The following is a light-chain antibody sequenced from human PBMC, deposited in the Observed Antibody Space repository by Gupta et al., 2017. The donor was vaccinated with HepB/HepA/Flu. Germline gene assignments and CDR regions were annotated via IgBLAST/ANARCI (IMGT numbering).Light chain of an antibody. CDR1: SSNIGAGFD. Sequence: QSVLTQPPSVSGAPGQRVTISCTGSSSNIGAGFDVQWYQQMPGTAPKLLIFDTKYRPSGVPDRFSGSKSGTSASLAIAWLQAEDESDFYCQSYDSGLNNYVFGGGTKVTVL. CDR2: DTK. CDR3: QSYDSGLNNYV. V-gene: IGLV1-40*01. J-gene: IGLJ1*01.